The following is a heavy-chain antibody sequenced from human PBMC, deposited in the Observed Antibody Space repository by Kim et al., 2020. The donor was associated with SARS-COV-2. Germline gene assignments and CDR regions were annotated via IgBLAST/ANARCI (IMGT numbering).Heavy chain of an antibody. Sequence: YSPSFQGQVTISADKSISTAYLQWSSLKASDTAMYYCARDGFYYSYGMDVWGQGTTVTVSS. V-gene: IGHV5-51*01. CDR3: ARDGFYYSYGMDV. J-gene: IGHJ6*02.